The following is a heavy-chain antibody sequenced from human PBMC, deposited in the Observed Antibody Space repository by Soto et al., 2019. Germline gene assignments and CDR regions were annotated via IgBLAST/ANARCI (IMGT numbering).Heavy chain of an antibody. J-gene: IGHJ6*02. CDR3: AKDPDRREVTGTTLSGLYGMDV. V-gene: IGHV3-23*01. CDR2: ISGSGGST. CDR1: GITFSSYA. Sequence: HPGGSLRLSCTASGITFSSYAMSWVRQAPGKGLEWVSAISGSGGSTYYADSVKGRFTISRDNSKNTLYLQMNSLRAEDTAVYYCAKDPDRREVTGTTLSGLYGMDVWGQGTTVTVSS. D-gene: IGHD1-7*01.